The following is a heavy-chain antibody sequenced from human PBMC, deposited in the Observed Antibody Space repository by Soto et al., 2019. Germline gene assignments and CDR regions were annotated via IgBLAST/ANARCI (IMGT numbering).Heavy chain of an antibody. Sequence: KTSETLSLTCAVYGGSFSGYYWSWIRQPPGKGLEWIGEINHSGSTNYNPSLKSRVTISVDTSKNQFSLKLSSVTAADTAVYYCARAEGDSSGYFNWFDPWGQGTLVTVSS. J-gene: IGHJ5*02. V-gene: IGHV4-34*01. D-gene: IGHD3-22*01. CDR1: GGSFSGYY. CDR2: INHSGST. CDR3: ARAEGDSSGYFNWFDP.